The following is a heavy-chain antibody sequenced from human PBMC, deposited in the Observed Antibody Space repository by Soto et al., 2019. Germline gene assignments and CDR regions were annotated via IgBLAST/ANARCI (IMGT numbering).Heavy chain of an antibody. D-gene: IGHD1-26*01. Sequence: PGGSLRLSCAASGFTFSSYGMHWVRQAPGKGLEWVAVISYDGSNKYYADSVKGRFTISRDNSKNTLYLQMNSLRAEDTAVYYCAKDVVVGATTGLGDYYYYYGVDVWGQGTTVTVSS. CDR1: GFTFSSYG. V-gene: IGHV3-30*18. CDR3: AKDVVVGATTGLGDYYYYYGVDV. CDR2: ISYDGSNK. J-gene: IGHJ6*02.